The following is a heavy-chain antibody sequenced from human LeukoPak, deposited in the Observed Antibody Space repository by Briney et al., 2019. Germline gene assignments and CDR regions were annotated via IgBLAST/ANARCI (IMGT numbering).Heavy chain of an antibody. CDR3: ARGGRGGGYDFWS. V-gene: IGHV1-69*05. CDR2: IFPIFGTA. Sequence: ASVKVSCKASGGTFSSYAISWVRQAPGQGLEWMGRIFPIFGTANYAQKFQGRVTITTDESTSTAYMELSSLRSEDTAVYYCARGGRGGGYDFWSWGQGTLVTVSS. J-gene: IGHJ4*02. D-gene: IGHD3-3*01. CDR1: GGTFSSYA.